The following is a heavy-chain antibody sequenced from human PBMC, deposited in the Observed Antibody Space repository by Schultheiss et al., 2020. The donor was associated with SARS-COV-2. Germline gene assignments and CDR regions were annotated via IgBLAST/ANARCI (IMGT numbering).Heavy chain of an antibody. V-gene: IGHV1-2*02. CDR1: GYTFTGYY. Sequence: ASVKVSCKASGYTFTGYYMHWVRQAPGQGLEWMGWINPNSGGTNYAQKFQGRVTMTRDTSISTAYMELSRLRSDDTAVYYCARRLGYCSSTSCYFFDYWGEGASVTVSS. CDR3: ARRLGYCSSTSCYFFDY. CDR2: INPNSGGT. J-gene: IGHJ4*02. D-gene: IGHD2-2*01.